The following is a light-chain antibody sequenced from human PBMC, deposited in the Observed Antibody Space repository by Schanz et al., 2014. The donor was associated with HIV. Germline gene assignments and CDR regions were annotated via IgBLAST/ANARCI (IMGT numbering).Light chain of an antibody. V-gene: IGLV2-14*01. CDR2: DVS. Sequence: QSVLTQPASLSGSPGQSITISCTGTSSDVGGYKFVSWYQQHPGKAPKLLLYDVSIRVRPSGGANRFSGSKSANSASLTISWRKDEDEADYYCSSKATGGRAPFVFGGGTKLTVL. J-gene: IGLJ2*01. CDR1: SSDVGGYKF. CDR3: SSKATGGRAPFV.